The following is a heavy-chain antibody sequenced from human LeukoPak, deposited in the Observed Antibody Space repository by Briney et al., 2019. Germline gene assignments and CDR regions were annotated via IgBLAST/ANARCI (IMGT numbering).Heavy chain of an antibody. CDR1: GGSISSGGYY. Sequence: SQTLSLTCTVSGGSISSGGYYWNWIRQHPGKGLEWIGYIYYSGSTYYNPSLKSRVTISVDTSKNQFSLKLSSVTAADTAVYYCARVWPRQGGYMDVWGKGTTVTVSS. V-gene: IGHV4-31*03. J-gene: IGHJ6*03. D-gene: IGHD1-14*01. CDR3: ARVWPRQGGYMDV. CDR2: IYYSGST.